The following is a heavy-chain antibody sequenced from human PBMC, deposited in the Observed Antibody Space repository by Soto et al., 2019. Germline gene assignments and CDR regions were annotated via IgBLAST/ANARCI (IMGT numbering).Heavy chain of an antibody. CDR2: IYSIGST. CDR3: ARRQHSGPTVNWYFDL. Sequence: PSETLSLTCSGSGGTIIIGGYYLTWIRQHPGKGLEWIGYIYSIGSTFYNPSLKSRVSISVDMSKNQFSLKLTSATAADTAVYYCARRQHSGPTVNWYFDLWGRGRRVTVS. V-gene: IGHV4-31*03. J-gene: IGHJ2*01. D-gene: IGHD6-13*01. CDR1: GGTIIIGGYY.